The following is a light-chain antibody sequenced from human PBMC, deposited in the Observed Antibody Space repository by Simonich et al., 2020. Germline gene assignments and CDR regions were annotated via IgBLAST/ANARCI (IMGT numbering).Light chain of an antibody. CDR3: CSYAGSYTLV. Sequence: QSALTQARSVSGSPGQSVTIPCTGTSSDVGGYNDVSWYQQHPGQAPKLMIYDVSKRPAGVPERFSGSKSGNTASLTISGLQAEDEADYYCCSYAGSYTLVFGGGTKLTVL. CDR1: SSDVGGYND. J-gene: IGLJ2*01. CDR2: DVS. V-gene: IGLV2-11*01.